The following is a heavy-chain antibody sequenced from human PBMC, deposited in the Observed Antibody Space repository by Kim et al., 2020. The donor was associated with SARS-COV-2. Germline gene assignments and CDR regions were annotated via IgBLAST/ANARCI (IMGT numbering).Heavy chain of an antibody. CDR2: IYTSGST. D-gene: IGHD6-19*01. Sequence: SETLSLTCTVSGGSISSYYWSWIRQPAGKGLEWIGRIYTSGSTNYNPSLKSRVTMSVDTSKNQFSLKLSSVTAADTAVYYCASEPPGIAVAGPQHWGQGTLVTVSS. J-gene: IGHJ4*02. CDR1: GGSISSYY. CDR3: ASEPPGIAVAGPQH. V-gene: IGHV4-4*07.